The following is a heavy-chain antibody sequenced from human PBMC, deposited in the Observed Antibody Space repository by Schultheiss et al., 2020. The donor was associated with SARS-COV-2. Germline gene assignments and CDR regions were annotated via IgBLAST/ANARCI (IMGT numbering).Heavy chain of an antibody. J-gene: IGHJ4*02. CDR2: IYRGGST. V-gene: IGHV4-34*01. CDR1: GESFSAYY. CDR3: ARERSPDYSNYYFDY. Sequence: SETLSLTCAVCGESFSAYYWGCIRQPPGKGLKWIGEIYRGGSTNYTPSLKSRVTISVDTSKNQFSLKLSSVTAADTAVYYCARERSPDYSNYYFDYWGQGTLVTVSS. D-gene: IGHD4-11*01.